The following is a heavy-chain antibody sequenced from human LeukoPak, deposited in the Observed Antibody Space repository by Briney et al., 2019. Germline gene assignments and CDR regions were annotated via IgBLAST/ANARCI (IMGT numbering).Heavy chain of an antibody. CDR1: GFTFDDYA. Sequence: GRSLRLSCAASGFTFDDYAMNWVRQSPGKGLEWVSGISWNSGSIGYADSVKGRFTISRDNAKKSLFLQMNSLRAEDTALYYCAKGSTGSFLTDYWGQGTLVTVSS. J-gene: IGHJ4*02. D-gene: IGHD1-26*01. CDR2: ISWNSGSI. V-gene: IGHV3-9*01. CDR3: AKGSTGSFLTDY.